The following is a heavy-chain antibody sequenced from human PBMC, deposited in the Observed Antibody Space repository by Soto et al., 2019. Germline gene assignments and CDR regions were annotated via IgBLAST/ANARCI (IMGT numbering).Heavy chain of an antibody. Sequence: SETLSLACTVSSCSISTYYWSCIRLPPGKGLEWIGYIYYTGSTNYNPSLKTRVAISMDTSKNQFSLNLSSVTAADTAVYYCAGAPHWAYFAFWGLGTLVT. CDR1: SCSISTYY. V-gene: IGHV4-59*01. CDR2: IYYTGST. CDR3: AGAPHWAYFAF. J-gene: IGHJ4*02. D-gene: IGHD3-16*01.